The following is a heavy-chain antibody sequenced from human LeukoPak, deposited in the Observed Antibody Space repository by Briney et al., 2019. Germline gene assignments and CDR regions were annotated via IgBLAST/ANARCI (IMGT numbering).Heavy chain of an antibody. Sequence: KSGGSLRLSCAASGFTFSSYSMNWVRQAPGKGLEWVSSISSSSSYIYYADSVKGRFTISRDNAKNSLYLQMNSLRAEDTAVYYCARGYNWNDVGSGFDYWGQGTLGTVSS. CDR1: GFTFSSYS. CDR3: ARGYNWNDVGSGFDY. V-gene: IGHV3-21*01. D-gene: IGHD1-1*01. J-gene: IGHJ4*02. CDR2: ISSSSSYI.